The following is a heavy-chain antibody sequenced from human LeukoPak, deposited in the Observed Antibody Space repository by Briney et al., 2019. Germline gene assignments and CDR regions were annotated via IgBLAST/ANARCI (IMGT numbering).Heavy chain of an antibody. Sequence: ASVTVSFKASVYTFTSYGISWVRQAPGQGLGWMGWISAYNGNTNYAQKLQGRVTMTTDTSTSTAYMELRSLRSDDTAVYYCARITYYYDSSGPWGWFDPWGQGTLVTVSS. V-gene: IGHV1-18*01. CDR2: ISAYNGNT. CDR1: VYTFTSYG. CDR3: ARITYYYDSSGPWGWFDP. J-gene: IGHJ5*02. D-gene: IGHD3-22*01.